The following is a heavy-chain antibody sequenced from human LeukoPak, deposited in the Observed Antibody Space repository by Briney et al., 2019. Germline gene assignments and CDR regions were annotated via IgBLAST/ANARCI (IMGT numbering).Heavy chain of an antibody. D-gene: IGHD3-3*01. CDR2: IYYSGST. Sequence: PSETLSLTCTVSGGSISSGSYYWGWIRQPPGKGLEWIGSIYYSGSTYYNPSLKSRVTISVDTSKNQFSLKLSSVTAADTAVYYCARERSGSEIFARSFDIWGQGTMVTVSS. J-gene: IGHJ3*02. V-gene: IGHV4-39*02. CDR3: ARERSGSEIFARSFDI. CDR1: GGSISSGSYY.